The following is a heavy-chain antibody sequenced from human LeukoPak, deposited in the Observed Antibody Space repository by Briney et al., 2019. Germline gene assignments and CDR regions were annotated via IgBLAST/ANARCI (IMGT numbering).Heavy chain of an antibody. D-gene: IGHD3-9*01. V-gene: IGHV4-39*07. CDR3: ARDGRNFDVDY. J-gene: IGHJ4*02. Sequence: SETLSLTCTVSGGSIGSGAYYWGWIRQPPGKGLEWMGSIYYSGSTYYHPSLKSRITISQDTSKNQFSLKLSSVTAADTAVYYCARDGRNFDVDYWGQGILVTVSS. CDR1: GGSIGSGAYY. CDR2: IYYSGST.